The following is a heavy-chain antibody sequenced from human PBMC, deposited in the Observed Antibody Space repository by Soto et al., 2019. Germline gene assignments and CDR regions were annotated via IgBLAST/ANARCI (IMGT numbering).Heavy chain of an antibody. D-gene: IGHD3-10*01. CDR1: AFPCGFYS. CDR2: ISGSSPGK. CDR3: ARAVTWGLDV. V-gene: IGHV3-48*02. J-gene: IGHJ6*02. Sequence: EVQLVESGGGLLQLGGSLRPSFEASAFPCGFYSMTGVAKPPGKGLEGFSYISGSSPGKHYADSVKGRFTISRDDATNSMHLQMNSLRDGDTAVYYCARAVTWGLDVWGQGTTVSISS.